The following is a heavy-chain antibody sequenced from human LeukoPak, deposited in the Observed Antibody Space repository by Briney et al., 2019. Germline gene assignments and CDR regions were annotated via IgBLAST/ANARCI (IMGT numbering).Heavy chain of an antibody. J-gene: IGHJ2*01. CDR1: GGSISGNYY. V-gene: IGHV4-31*03. Sequence: PSQTLSLTCTVSGGSISGNYYWSWIRQHPGEGLEWIGYIHDGGNSDYNSSPKSRVLISVDTSKNQFSLRLSSVTAADTAVYYCARSQINSLGYFYFDFWGRGTLVTVSS. CDR3: ARSQINSLGYFYFDF. D-gene: IGHD6-13*01. CDR2: IHDGGNS.